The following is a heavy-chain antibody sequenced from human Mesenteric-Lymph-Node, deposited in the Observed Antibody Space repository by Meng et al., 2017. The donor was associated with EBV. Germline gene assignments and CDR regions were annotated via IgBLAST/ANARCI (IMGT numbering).Heavy chain of an antibody. D-gene: IGHD1-26*01. CDR3: GRTPGTVVVPFDY. J-gene: IGHJ4*02. CDR2: IYYSGST. V-gene: IGHV4-39*01. Sequence: LALQVSCRGLVRPPAPPSLTCTFSGDSISSRSSYWGGIRKPLGKGLEWIGSIYYSGSTYYNPPLKSRATISVDTSKNQCSLKLSSVTAADTAVYYCGRTPGTVVVPFDYWGQGTLVTVSS. CDR1: GDSISSRSSY.